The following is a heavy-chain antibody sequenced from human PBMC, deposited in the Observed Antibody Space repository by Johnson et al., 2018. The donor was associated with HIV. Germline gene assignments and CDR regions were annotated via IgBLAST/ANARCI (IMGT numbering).Heavy chain of an antibody. CDR2: ISYDGSNK. D-gene: IGHD4-17*01. CDR3: ARAPPAPDGDYGAFDI. Sequence: QVRLVESGGGVVQPGRSLRLSCAASGFTFSTYAIHWVRQAPGKGLEWVAVISYDGSNKYYADSVKGRFTISRDNSKNTLYLQMISLRAEDTAVYFCARAPPAPDGDYGAFDIWGQGTMVTVSS. CDR1: GFTFSTYA. J-gene: IGHJ3*02. V-gene: IGHV3-30*04.